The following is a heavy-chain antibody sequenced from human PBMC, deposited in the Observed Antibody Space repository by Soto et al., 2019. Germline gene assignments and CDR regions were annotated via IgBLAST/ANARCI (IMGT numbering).Heavy chain of an antibody. V-gene: IGHV3-21*03. CDR3: ARDRSADRFVQYFQH. CDR1: GFMFTSYS. CDR2: ISTGSDSI. D-gene: IGHD6-19*01. Sequence: EVQLVESGGGLVKRGGSLRLSCAASGFMFTSYSMVWVRLAPGRGLEWVALISTGSDSIYYADSVKGRFTVSRDNAKNSLYLQMNNLRVEDTAVYFCARDRSADRFVQYFQHWGQGAQVTVSS. J-gene: IGHJ1*01.